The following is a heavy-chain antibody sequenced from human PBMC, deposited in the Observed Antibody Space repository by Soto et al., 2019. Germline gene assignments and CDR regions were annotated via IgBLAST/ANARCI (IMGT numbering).Heavy chain of an antibody. D-gene: IGHD3-22*01. Sequence: SETLSLTCAVSGGSISSSNWWSWVRQPPGKGLEWNGEIYHSGSTNYNPSLKSRVTISVDKSKNQFSLKLSSVTAADTAVYYCARKRPDYYDSSGYYPPAGFDPWGQGTLVTVSS. CDR3: ARKRPDYYDSSGYYPPAGFDP. CDR2: IYHSGST. CDR1: GGSISSSNW. J-gene: IGHJ5*02. V-gene: IGHV4-4*02.